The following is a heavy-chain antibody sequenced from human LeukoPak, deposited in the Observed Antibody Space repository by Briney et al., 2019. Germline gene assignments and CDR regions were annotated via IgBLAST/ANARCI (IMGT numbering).Heavy chain of an antibody. J-gene: IGHJ4*02. V-gene: IGHV1-2*02. Sequence: ASVKVSCKASGYTFTGYYMHWVRQAPGQGLEWMGWINPNSADTNYAQKFQGRVTMTRDTSISTAYMELSRLRSDDTAVYYCVRPYGSGSYYPDYWGQGTLATVSS. CDR3: VRPYGSGSYYPDY. D-gene: IGHD3-10*01. CDR2: INPNSADT. CDR1: GYTFTGYY.